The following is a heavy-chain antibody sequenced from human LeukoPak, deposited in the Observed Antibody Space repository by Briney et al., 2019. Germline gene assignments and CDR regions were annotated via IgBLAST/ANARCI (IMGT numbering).Heavy chain of an antibody. D-gene: IGHD1-7*01. CDR2: INHSGST. V-gene: IGHV4-34*01. CDR1: GGSFSGYY. CDR3: ARGLELRTTSLDY. Sequence: SETLSLTCAVYGGSFSGYYWGWIRQPPGKGLEWIGEINHSGSTNYNPSLKSRVTISVDTSKNQFSLKLSSVTAADTAVYYCARGLELRTTSLDYWGQGTLVTVSS. J-gene: IGHJ4*02.